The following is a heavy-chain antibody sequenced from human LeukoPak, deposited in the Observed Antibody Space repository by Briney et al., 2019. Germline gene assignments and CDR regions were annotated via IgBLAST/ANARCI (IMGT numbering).Heavy chain of an antibody. V-gene: IGHV3-66*01. CDR2: IYSGGST. CDR3: ASIMITFGVVLSWSPFDI. Sequence: GGSLRLSCAASGFTVSSNYMSWVRQAPGKVLERVSVIYSGGSTYSADSVRGRFTISRDNSKNTLYLQMNSLRAEDTAVYYCASIMITFGVVLSWSPFDIWGQGTMVTVSS. J-gene: IGHJ3*02. CDR1: GFTVSSNY. D-gene: IGHD3-16*01.